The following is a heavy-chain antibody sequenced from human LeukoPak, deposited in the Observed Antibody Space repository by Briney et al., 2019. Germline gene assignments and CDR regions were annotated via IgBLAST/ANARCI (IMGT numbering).Heavy chain of an antibody. Sequence: PSETLSLTCTVSGGSISSGGYYWSWIRQHPGKGLEWIGYIYYSGSTYYNPSLKGRVTISVDTSKNQFSLKLSSVTAADTAVYYCARDLGAAAGFDYWGQGTLVTVSS. D-gene: IGHD6-13*01. V-gene: IGHV4-31*03. J-gene: IGHJ4*02. CDR2: IYYSGST. CDR1: GGSISSGGYY. CDR3: ARDLGAAAGFDY.